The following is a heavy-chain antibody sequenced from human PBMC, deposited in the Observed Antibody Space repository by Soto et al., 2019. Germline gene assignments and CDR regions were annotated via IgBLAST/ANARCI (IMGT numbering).Heavy chain of an antibody. CDR1: GGSISSGGYY. CDR3: ARDRGGGYYGSGSYISWFDP. V-gene: IGHV4-31*03. J-gene: IGHJ5*02. D-gene: IGHD3-10*01. Sequence: PSETLSLTCTVSGGSISSGGYYWSWIRQHPGKGLEWIGYIYYSGSTYYNPSLKSRVTISVDTSKNQFSLKLSSVTAADTAVYYCARDRGGGYYGSGSYISWFDPRGQGTLVTISS. CDR2: IYYSGST.